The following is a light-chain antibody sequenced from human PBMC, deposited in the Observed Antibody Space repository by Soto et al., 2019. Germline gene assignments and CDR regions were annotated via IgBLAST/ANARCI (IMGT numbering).Light chain of an antibody. Sequence: AIQMTQSPSSLSASLGDRVTITCRASQGIRNDLGWYQQKPGKAPKLMIYAASSLQSGVPSRFIGSGSGTDCTLTISSLQPEDVTTYYCLQDYNYPRTLVQGTKVDIK. CDR3: LQDYNYPRT. J-gene: IGKJ1*01. V-gene: IGKV1-6*01. CDR1: QGIRND. CDR2: AAS.